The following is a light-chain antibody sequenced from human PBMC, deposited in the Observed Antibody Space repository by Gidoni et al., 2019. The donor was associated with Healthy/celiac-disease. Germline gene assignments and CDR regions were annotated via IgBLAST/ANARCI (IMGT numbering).Light chain of an antibody. CDR1: KLGDKY. CDR2: QDT. V-gene: IGLV3-1*01. J-gene: IGLJ1*01. Sequence: SYELTPPPSVSVSPGQTASITCSGDKLGDKYACWYQQKPGQSPVLLIYQDTKRPSGIPERFSGSNSGNTATLTISGTQAMDEADYYCQAWDSSTAVFGTGTKVTVL. CDR3: QAWDSSTAV.